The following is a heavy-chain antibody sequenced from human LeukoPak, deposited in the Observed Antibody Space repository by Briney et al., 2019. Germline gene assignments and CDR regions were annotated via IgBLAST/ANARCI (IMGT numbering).Heavy chain of an antibody. CDR1: GFTFSSYA. D-gene: IGHD5-18*01. J-gene: IGHJ4*02. V-gene: IGHV3-30-3*01. CDR2: ISYDGSNK. Sequence: GGFLRLSCAASGFTFSSYAMHWVRQAPGKGLEWVADISYDGSNKYYADSVKGRFTISRDNSKNTLYLQMNSLRAEDTAVYYCARDSLPFSGYSYGSGGLYWGQGTLVTVSS. CDR3: ARDSLPFSGYSYGSGGLY.